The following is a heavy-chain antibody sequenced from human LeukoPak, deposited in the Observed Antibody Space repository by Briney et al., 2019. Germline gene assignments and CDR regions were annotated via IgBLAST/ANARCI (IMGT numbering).Heavy chain of an antibody. Sequence: ASVKVSCKASGGTFSSYAISWVRQAPGQGLEWMGGIIPIFGTANYAQKFQGRVTITADKSTSTAYMELSSLRSEDTAVYYCARSYADILTGYPNQPNHYYYGMDVWGKGTTVTVSS. CDR3: ARSYADILTGYPNQPNHYYYGMDV. D-gene: IGHD3-9*01. J-gene: IGHJ6*04. CDR1: GGTFSSYA. CDR2: IIPIFGTA. V-gene: IGHV1-69*06.